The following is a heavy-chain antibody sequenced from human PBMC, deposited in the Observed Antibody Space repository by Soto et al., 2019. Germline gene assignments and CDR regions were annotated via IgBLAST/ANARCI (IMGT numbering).Heavy chain of an antibody. CDR1: GFTFSSYD. Sequence: EVQLLESGGGLVQPGGSLRLSCAASGFTFSSYDMSWVRQAPGRGLEWVSTISGGGGRTDYADSVKGRFTISRDNSKITLNLQMDTLRAEDTAIYYCAKAGIFGQIDYWGQGILVTVSS. D-gene: IGHD3-3*01. V-gene: IGHV3-23*01. CDR3: AKAGIFGQIDY. J-gene: IGHJ4*02. CDR2: ISGGGGRT.